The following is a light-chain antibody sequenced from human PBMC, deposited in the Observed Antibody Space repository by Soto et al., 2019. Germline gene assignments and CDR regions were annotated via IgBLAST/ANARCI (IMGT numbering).Light chain of an antibody. CDR3: GSYAGSSFV. J-gene: IGLJ1*01. CDR1: IGDVGGYNF. CDR2: EVS. V-gene: IGLV2-8*01. Sequence: QSVLTQPPSASGSPGQSVAISCTGTIGDVGGYNFVSWFQQHPGKAPKLMIYEVSKRPSGVPDRFSGSKSGNTASLTVSGLQAEDEADYYCGSYAGSSFVFGTGTKVTVL.